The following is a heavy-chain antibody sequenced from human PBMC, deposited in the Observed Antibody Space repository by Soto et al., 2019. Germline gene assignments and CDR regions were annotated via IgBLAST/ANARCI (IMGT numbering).Heavy chain of an antibody. J-gene: IGHJ3*02. CDR3: AKEIYYDSSGYSTLYSRVSSAFDI. V-gene: IGHV3-23*01. CDR2: ISGSGGSA. CDR1: GLTFSSYG. Sequence: PGGSLRLSCAASGLTFSSYGMSWVRQAPGKGLEWVSAISGSGGSAYYADSVKGRFTISRDNSKNTLYLEMNSLRAEDTAVYYCAKEIYYDSSGYSTLYSRVSSAFDIWGQGTMVTVSS. D-gene: IGHD3-22*01.